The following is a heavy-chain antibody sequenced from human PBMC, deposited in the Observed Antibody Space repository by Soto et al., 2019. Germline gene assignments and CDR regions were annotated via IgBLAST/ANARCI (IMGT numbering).Heavy chain of an antibody. CDR2: IYYSGST. D-gene: IGHD3-10*01. CDR3: AGSGGWLLPPGY. CDR1: GGSISSGGYY. V-gene: IGHV4-31*03. J-gene: IGHJ4*02. Sequence: QVQLQESGPGLVKPSQTLSLTCTVSGGSISSGGYYWRWIRQHPGKGLEWIGYIYYSGSTYYNPYLKSRVTISVDTSKNQFSLKLSSVTAADTAVYYCAGSGGWLLPPGYWGQGTLVTVSS.